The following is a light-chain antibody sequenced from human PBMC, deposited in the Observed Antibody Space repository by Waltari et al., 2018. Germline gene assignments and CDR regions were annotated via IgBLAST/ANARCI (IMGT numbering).Light chain of an antibody. CDR2: GKN. CDR1: SLRTYY. J-gene: IGLJ2*01. Sequence: SSELTQDPAVSVALGQTVRITCQGDSLRTYYVSWFQQKAGQAPTLVIYGKNNLPSGIPDRFSASTSGSRASLTIIGAQAEDEADYYCHSRDSNGDVLIGGGTKVTVV. V-gene: IGLV3-19*01. CDR3: HSRDSNGDVL.